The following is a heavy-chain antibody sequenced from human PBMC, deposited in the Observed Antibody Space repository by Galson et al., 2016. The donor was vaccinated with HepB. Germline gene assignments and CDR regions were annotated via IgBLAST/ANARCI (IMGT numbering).Heavy chain of an antibody. D-gene: IGHD2-21*02. CDR2: ASYDGSNN. J-gene: IGHJ4*02. Sequence: SLRLSCAASGFTFSSYGMHWVRQAPGKGLEWVAVASYDGSNNYYPDSVTDRVTVSRDNSKNTLYLQMNSLRTEDTAVYYCARDANLAYCRGDCYWFDYWGPGTLVTVSS. CDR1: GFTFSSYG. CDR3: ARDANLAYCRGDCYWFDY. V-gene: IGHV3-30-3*01.